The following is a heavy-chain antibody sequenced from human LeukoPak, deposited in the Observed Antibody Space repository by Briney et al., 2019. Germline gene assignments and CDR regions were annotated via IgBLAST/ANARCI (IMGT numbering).Heavy chain of an antibody. D-gene: IGHD6-13*01. CDR3: AKSGTRSSWSPRVKTYLDY. CDR1: GLTFSTYG. CDR2: ISYVGRNK. Sequence: GGSLRLSCAVSGLTFSTYGIQWVRQAPGKGLGWVAVISYVGRNKYYADSVKGRFTISRDNSKNTLYLQMNSLRAEDTAVYSWAKSGTRSSWSPRVKTYLDYWGQGTLVTVSS. J-gene: IGHJ4*02. V-gene: IGHV3-30*18.